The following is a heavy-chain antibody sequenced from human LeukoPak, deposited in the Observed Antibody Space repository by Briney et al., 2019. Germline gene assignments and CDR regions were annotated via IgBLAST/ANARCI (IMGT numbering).Heavy chain of an antibody. D-gene: IGHD4-17*01. CDR1: GFTFSSYS. Sequence: GGSLRLSCAASGFTFSSYSMNWVRQAPGKGLEWVAYIRGSSSTIYYADSVKGRFTISRDNAKNSLYLQMNSLRDEDTAVYYCARGDDFDDYGNWFDPWGQGTLVTVSS. CDR3: ARGDDFDDYGNWFDP. V-gene: IGHV3-48*02. J-gene: IGHJ5*02. CDR2: IRGSSSTI.